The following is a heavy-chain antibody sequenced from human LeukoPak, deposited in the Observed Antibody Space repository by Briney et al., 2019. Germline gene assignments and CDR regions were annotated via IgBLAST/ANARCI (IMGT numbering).Heavy chain of an antibody. V-gene: IGHV1-2*02. J-gene: IGHJ5*02. CDR2: INPNSGGT. D-gene: IGHD6-13*01. Sequence: AASVKVSCKVSGYTLTELSMHWVRQAPGQGLEWMGWINPNSGGTNYAQKFQGRVTMTRDTSISTAYMELSRLRSDDTAVYYCARTHPTYSSSWYGNWFDPWGQGTLVTVSS. CDR1: GYTLTELS. CDR3: ARTHPTYSSSWYGNWFDP.